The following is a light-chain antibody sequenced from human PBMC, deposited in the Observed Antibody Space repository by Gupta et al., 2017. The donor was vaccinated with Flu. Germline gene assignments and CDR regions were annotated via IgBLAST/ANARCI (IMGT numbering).Light chain of an antibody. V-gene: IGLV3-21*03. CDR1: NIGGES. J-gene: IGLJ3*02. Sequence: MTATSSGGGYNIGGESVDWYQQEPGLAPRLIVYADNHRPAGTPGRFSGSKSGNTATLTISGVEAGDEADYDCQVWIDTTDGWVFGGGTKLTVL. CDR3: QVWIDTTDGWV. CDR2: ADN.